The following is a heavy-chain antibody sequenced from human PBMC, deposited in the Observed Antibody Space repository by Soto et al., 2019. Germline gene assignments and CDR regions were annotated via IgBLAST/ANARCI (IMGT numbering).Heavy chain of an antibody. CDR2: IYYSGST. D-gene: IGHD5-18*01. Sequence: SETLSLTCTVSGGSISSSSYYWGWIRQPPGKGLEWIGSIYYSGSTYYNPSLKSRVTISVDTSKNQFSLKLSSVTAADTAVYYCARASVDTSNWFDPWGQGTLVTVSS. CDR1: GGSISSSSYY. J-gene: IGHJ5*02. V-gene: IGHV4-39*01. CDR3: ARASVDTSNWFDP.